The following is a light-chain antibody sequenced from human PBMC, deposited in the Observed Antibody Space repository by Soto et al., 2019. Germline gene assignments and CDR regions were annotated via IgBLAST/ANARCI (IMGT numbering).Light chain of an antibody. Sequence: EIVLTQSPGTLSLSPGERATLSCRASQSVSSTILTWYQQKPGQAPRPLIYGASSRATGIPDRISGSGSGTDFTLTISRLEPEDFAVYYCQHYGNSVTFGQGTKLEIK. J-gene: IGKJ2*01. CDR2: GAS. V-gene: IGKV3-20*01. CDR3: QHYGNSVT. CDR1: QSVSSTI.